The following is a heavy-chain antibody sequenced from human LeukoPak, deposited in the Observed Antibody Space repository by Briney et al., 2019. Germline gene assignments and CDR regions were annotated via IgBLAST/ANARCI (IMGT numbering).Heavy chain of an antibody. D-gene: IGHD7-27*01. CDR1: GFTFSDSY. Sequence: TGGSLRLSCVASGFTFSDSYMTWIRQAPGKVLEWVSFIDKSGTTIYYADSVKGRFTTSRDNADNSLYLQMNSLRVEDTAVYYCGRGHWGLDYWGQGTLVTVSS. J-gene: IGHJ4*02. CDR2: IDKSGTTI. CDR3: GRGHWGLDY. V-gene: IGHV3-11*04.